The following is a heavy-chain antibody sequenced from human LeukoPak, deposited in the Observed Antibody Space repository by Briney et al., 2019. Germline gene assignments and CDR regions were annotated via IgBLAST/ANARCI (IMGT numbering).Heavy chain of an antibody. D-gene: IGHD6-13*01. J-gene: IGHJ4*02. CDR1: GGSFSGYY. CDR3: ARATSSSSREYFDY. V-gene: IGHV4-34*01. CDR2: IHYSGSP. Sequence: SETLSLTCAVYGGSFSGYYWSWIRQPPGKGLEWIASIHYSGSPYYNPSLRGRVTVFLDTSKSQFSLKLSSVTAADTAVYYCARATSSSSREYFDYWGQGTLVTVSS.